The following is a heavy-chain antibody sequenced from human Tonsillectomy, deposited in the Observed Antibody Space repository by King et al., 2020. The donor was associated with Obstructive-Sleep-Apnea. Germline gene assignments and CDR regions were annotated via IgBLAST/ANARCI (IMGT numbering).Heavy chain of an antibody. Sequence: VQLVESGGGLVQPGGSLSLSCAASGFTFSSYWMCLVRQAPGKGLEWVANRKQDGSGKYDVDSVKGRFTISRDNAKNSLYLQMNSLRAEDTAVYYCARDQGHDYGDYGVDYWGQGTLVTVSS. CDR1: GFTFSSYW. CDR2: RKQDGSGK. CDR3: ARDQGHDYGDYGVDY. J-gene: IGHJ4*02. D-gene: IGHD4-17*01. V-gene: IGHV3-7*03.